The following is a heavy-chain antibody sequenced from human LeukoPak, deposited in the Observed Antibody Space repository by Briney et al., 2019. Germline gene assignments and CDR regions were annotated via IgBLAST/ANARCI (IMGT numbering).Heavy chain of an antibody. J-gene: IGHJ4*02. Sequence: GGSLRLSCAASGFTFSSYSMNWVRQAPGKGLEWVSSISSSSSYIYYADSVKGRFTISRDNAKNSLYLQMNSLRAEDTAVYYCARDQQGYCSSTSCPGEWGQGTLVTVSS. V-gene: IGHV3-21*01. CDR2: ISSSSSYI. CDR3: ARDQQGYCSSTSCPGE. D-gene: IGHD2-2*01. CDR1: GFTFSSYS.